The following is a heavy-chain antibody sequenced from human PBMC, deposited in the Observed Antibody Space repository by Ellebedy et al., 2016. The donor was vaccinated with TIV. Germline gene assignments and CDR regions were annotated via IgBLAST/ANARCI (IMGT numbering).Heavy chain of an antibody. CDR1: GYTFTSYA. CDR2: INAGNGNT. V-gene: IGHV1-3*01. J-gene: IGHJ4*02. D-gene: IGHD1-26*01. CDR3: ARNSPRGIVGATTYALGY. Sequence: AASVKVSCKAAGYTFTSYAMHWVRQAPGQRLEWMGWINAGNGNTKYSQKFQGRVTITRDTSASTAYMELSSLRSEDTAVYYCARNSPRGIVGATTYALGYWGQGTLVTVSS.